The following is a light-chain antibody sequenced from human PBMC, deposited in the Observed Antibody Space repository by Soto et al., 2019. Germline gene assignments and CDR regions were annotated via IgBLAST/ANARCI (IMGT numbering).Light chain of an antibody. CDR2: WAS. V-gene: IGKV4-1*01. CDR3: QQYYNTPRT. CDR1: QSVLYSSNNMNY. Sequence: DVVLTQSPDSLAVSLGERATINCKSSQSVLYSSNNMNYLAWYQQKAGQPPKLLIYWASTRESGVPDRFGGSGSGTEFTLTISSLQAEDVAVYYCQQYYNTPRTFGHGTKVDIK. J-gene: IGKJ1*01.